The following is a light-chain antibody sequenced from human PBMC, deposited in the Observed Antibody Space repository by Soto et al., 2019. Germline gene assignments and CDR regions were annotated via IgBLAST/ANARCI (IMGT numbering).Light chain of an antibody. CDR2: DAS. J-gene: IGKJ2*01. CDR3: QQYDNLPYT. V-gene: IGKV1-33*01. CDR1: QDISNY. Sequence: DIQMTQSPSSLSASVGDRVTITCQASQDISNYLNWYQQKPGIAPNLLIHDASKLKTGVPSRFSGNGSGTDFTFTISSLQPEDIATYYCQQYDNLPYTLGQGTKLEIK.